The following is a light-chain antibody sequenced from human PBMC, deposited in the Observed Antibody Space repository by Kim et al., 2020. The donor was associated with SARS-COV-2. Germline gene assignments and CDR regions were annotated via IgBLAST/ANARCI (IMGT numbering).Light chain of an antibody. CDR3: QQYNNWPLT. Sequence: IVMTKSQPTLSVSPGERATLACGASESVSSNLAWYQQKPGQAPRLLIFGASTRATGIPAIFSGTGSGTEFTLTITSLESQDVAVYYCQQYNNWPLTFGGGTKVDIK. J-gene: IGKJ4*02. CDR1: ESVSSN. V-gene: IGKV3-15*01. CDR2: GAS.